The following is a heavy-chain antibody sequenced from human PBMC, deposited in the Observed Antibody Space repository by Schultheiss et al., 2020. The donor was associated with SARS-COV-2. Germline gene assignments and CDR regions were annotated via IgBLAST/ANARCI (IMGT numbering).Heavy chain of an antibody. J-gene: IGHJ6*02. CDR1: GFTFSSYS. D-gene: IGHD2-2*01. CDR2: ISSSSSYI. CDR3: ARASGVPAANYYGMDV. V-gene: IGHV3-21*04. Sequence: GESLKISCAASGFTFSSYSMNWVRQAPGKGLEWVSSISSSSSYIYYADSVKGRFTISRDNAKNSLYLQMNSLRAEDTAVYYCARASGVPAANYYGMDVWGQGTTVTVSS.